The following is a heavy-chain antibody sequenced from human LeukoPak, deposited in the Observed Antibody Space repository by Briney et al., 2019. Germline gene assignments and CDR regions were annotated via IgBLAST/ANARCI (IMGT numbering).Heavy chain of an antibody. CDR2: IYHSGST. D-gene: IGHD3-22*01. V-gene: IGHV4-30-2*02. CDR1: GGSISSGGYS. J-gene: IGHJ4*02. Sequence: PSQTLSLTCAVSGGSISSGGYSWSWIRQPPGKGLEWIGYIYHSGSTYYNPSLKSRVTISVDTSKNQFSLKLSSVTAADTAVYYCARISSGYLDYWGQGTLVTVSS. CDR3: ARISSGYLDY.